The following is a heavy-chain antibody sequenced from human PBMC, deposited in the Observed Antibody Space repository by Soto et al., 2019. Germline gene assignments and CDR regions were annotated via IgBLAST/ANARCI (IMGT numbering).Heavy chain of an antibody. CDR1: GFTFSSYG. J-gene: IGHJ3*02. CDR3: AKDQRTFSLGAFDI. Sequence: QVQLVESGGGVVQPGRSLRLSCAASGFTFSSYGMHWVRQAPGKGLEWVAVISYDGSNKYYADSVKGRFTISRDNSKNTLYLQMNSLRAEDTAVYYCAKDQRTFSLGAFDIWGQGTMVTVSS. V-gene: IGHV3-30*18. D-gene: IGHD3-16*01. CDR2: ISYDGSNK.